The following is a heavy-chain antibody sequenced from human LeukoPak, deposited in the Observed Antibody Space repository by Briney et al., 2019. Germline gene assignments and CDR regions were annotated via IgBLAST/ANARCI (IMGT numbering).Heavy chain of an antibody. D-gene: IGHD3-22*01. CDR1: GFTLRSYA. J-gene: IGHJ4*02. V-gene: IGHV3-23*01. Sequence: PPGGSLRLSCVASGFTLRSYAMSWVPQAPGKGLEWVSSISSSGDVTSYADSVKGRFTISRDRSKNTLYLQMNSLRAEDTAVYYCAKRDTSGYYYFDYWGQGTLVTVSS. CDR3: AKRDTSGYYYFDY. CDR2: ISSSGDVT.